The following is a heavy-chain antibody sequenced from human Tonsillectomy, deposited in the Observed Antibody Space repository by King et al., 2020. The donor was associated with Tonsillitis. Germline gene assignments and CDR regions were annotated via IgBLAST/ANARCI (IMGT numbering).Heavy chain of an antibody. CDR3: ARSVSGSFDY. V-gene: IGHV4-39*01. J-gene: IGHJ4*02. CDR1: GGSISSSEHY. D-gene: IGHD1-26*01. CDR2: MYYSGTI. Sequence: LQLQESGPGVVKPSETLSLTCTVSGGSISSSEHYWAWIRQHPGKGLEWIGYMYYSGTIFYNPSLKSRITISGGTSENRFSLKLSSVTAADTAVYFCARSVSGSFDYWGQGALVTVSS.